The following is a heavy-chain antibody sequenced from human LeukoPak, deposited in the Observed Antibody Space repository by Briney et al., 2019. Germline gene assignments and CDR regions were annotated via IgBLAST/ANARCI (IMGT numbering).Heavy chain of an antibody. CDR1: GYTFTSYG. D-gene: IGHD2-2*01. J-gene: IGHJ3*02. Sequence: ASVKVSCKASGYTFTSYGISWVRQAPGQGLEWMGWISAYNGNTNYAQKLQGRVTMTTDTSTSTAYMELRSLRSDDTAVYYCARVFKTAYCSSTSCYEPQGSSDAFDIWGQGTMVTVSS. CDR3: ARVFKTAYCSSTSCYEPQGSSDAFDI. CDR2: ISAYNGNT. V-gene: IGHV1-18*01.